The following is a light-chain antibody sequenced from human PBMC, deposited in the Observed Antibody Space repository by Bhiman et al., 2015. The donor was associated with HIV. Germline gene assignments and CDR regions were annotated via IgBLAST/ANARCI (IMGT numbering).Light chain of an antibody. CDR1: SSNIGNNY. CDR2: DNN. J-gene: IGLJ2*01. Sequence: QSVLTQPPSVSAAPGQKVTISCSGSSSNIGNNYVSWYQQLPGTAPKLLIYDNNKRPSGISDRFSGSKSGTSATLGITGLQTGDEADYYCVVWEDSLSVVVFGGGTKLTVL. V-gene: IGLV1-51*01. CDR3: VVWEDSLSVVV.